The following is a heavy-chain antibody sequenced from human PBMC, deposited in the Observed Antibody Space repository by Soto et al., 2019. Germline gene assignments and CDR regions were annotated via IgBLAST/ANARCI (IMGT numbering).Heavy chain of an antibody. Sequence: QLQLQESGPGLVKPSETLSLTCTVSGGSISSSSYYWGWIRQPPGKGLEWIGSIYYSGSTYYNPSLKSRVTISVDTSKNQFSLKLSSVTAADTAVYYCARHRGCSSTSCYLNLNWFDPWGQGTLVTVSS. D-gene: IGHD2-2*01. J-gene: IGHJ5*02. CDR3: ARHRGCSSTSCYLNLNWFDP. CDR1: GGSISSSSYY. CDR2: IYYSGST. V-gene: IGHV4-39*01.